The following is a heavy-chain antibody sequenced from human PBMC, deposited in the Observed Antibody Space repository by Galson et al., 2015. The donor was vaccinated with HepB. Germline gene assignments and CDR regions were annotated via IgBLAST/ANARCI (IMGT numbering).Heavy chain of an antibody. V-gene: IGHV1-18*01. CDR1: GYTFTSYG. J-gene: IGHJ4*02. Sequence: SVKVSCKASGYTFTSYGISWVRQAPGQGLEWMGWISAYNGNTNYAQKLQGRVTMTTDTSTSTAYMELRSLRSDDTAVYYCAREQLPYYDFWSGARGGIDYWGQGTLVTVSS. CDR2: ISAYNGNT. CDR3: AREQLPYYDFWSGARGGIDY. D-gene: IGHD3-3*01.